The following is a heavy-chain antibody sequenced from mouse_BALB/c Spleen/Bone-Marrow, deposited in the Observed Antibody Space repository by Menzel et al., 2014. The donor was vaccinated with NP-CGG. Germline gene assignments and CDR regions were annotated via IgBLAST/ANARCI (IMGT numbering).Heavy chain of an antibody. CDR2: INPYNDGT. Sequence: EVQRVESGPELIKPGASVKMSCKASGYAFTSYVIHWVKQKPGQGLKWIGYINPYNDGTKYNEKFKGKATLTTDKSSSTAYMQLSRLTSEDSAVYFCASYYDGVMDYWGQGTSVTVSS. J-gene: IGHJ4*01. CDR3: ASYYDGVMDY. CDR1: GYAFTSYV. D-gene: IGHD2-3*01. V-gene: IGHV1-14*01.